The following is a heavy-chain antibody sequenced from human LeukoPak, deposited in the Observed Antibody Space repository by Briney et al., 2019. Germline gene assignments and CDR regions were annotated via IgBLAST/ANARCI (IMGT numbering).Heavy chain of an antibody. CDR2: INPYSGCT. CDR1: GYTFTGNY. CDR3: ATDINGLVPDC. D-gene: IGHD2-8*01. J-gene: IGHJ4*02. V-gene: IGHV1-2*02. Sequence: ASAKVSCKASGYTFTGNYMHWVRKAPGQGLEWMGWINPYSGCTNYAQKFQGRVTMTRDPSIRPAYTELSRLRSDDPAVYYCATDINGLVPDCWGQGTVVTV.